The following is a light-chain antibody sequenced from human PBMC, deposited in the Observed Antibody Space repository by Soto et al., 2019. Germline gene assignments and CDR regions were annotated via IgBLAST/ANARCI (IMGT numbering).Light chain of an antibody. Sequence: DIQMTQSPSSLSASVGDRVTITCRASQSISDWLAWYQQKPGQAPELLISDASTLATGVPFRFSGRGSGTEFTLTINSLQTDDFATYFCQEYKTYAFGPGTKVDIK. J-gene: IGKJ2*01. CDR2: DAS. CDR1: QSISDW. CDR3: QEYKTYA. V-gene: IGKV1-5*01.